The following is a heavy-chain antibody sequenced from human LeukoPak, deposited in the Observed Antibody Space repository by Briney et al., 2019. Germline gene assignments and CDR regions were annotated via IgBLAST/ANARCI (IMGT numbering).Heavy chain of an antibody. CDR3: ARHDLLSGEHFALDY. D-gene: IGHD2/OR15-2a*01. V-gene: IGHV4-39*01. CDR1: GGSISSSSYY. CDR2: IYYSGST. J-gene: IGHJ4*02. Sequence: SETLSLTCTVSGGSISSSSYYWGWIRQPPGKGLEWLGSIYYSGSTYYNPSLKSRVTISVDTSKNQFSLKLSSVTAADTAVYYGARHDLLSGEHFALDYWGQGTLVTVSS.